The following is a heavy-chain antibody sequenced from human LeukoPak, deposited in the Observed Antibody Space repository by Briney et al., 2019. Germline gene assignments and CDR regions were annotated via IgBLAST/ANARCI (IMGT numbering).Heavy chain of an antibody. CDR3: ARSYVWGSYPYYWFDP. CDR1: GFTFSDYY. D-gene: IGHD3-16*02. Sequence: GGSLRLSCAASGFTFSDYYMSWIRQAPGKGLEWVSYISSSSSTIYYADSVKGRFTISRDNAKNSLYLQMNSLRAEDTAVYYCARSYVWGSYPYYWFDPRGQGTLVTVSS. J-gene: IGHJ5*02. CDR2: ISSSSSTI. V-gene: IGHV3-11*04.